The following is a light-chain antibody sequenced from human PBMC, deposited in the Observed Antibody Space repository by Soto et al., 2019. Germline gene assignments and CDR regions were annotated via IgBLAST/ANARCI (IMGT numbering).Light chain of an antibody. V-gene: IGLV1-47*02. J-gene: IGLJ2*01. CDR2: NNN. CDR3: AAWDDSLSGVV. Sequence: QAVVTQPPSASGTPGQRVTISCSGSSSNVGSNYVFWYQQLPGAAPKLLIYNNNQRPSGVPDRFSGSKSGTSASLAISGLRSEDEADYYCAAWDDSLSGVVFGGGTQLTVL. CDR1: SSNVGSNY.